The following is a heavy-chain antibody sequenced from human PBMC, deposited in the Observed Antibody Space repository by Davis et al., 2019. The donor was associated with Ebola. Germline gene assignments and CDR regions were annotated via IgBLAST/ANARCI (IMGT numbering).Heavy chain of an antibody. CDR2: INHSGST. Sequence: ETLSLTCAVYGGSFSGYYWSWIRQPPGKGLEWIGEINHSGSTNYNPSLKSRVTISVDTSKNQFSLKLSSVTAADTAVYYCARGRPFFWGQGTLVTVSS. V-gene: IGHV4-34*01. CDR3: ARGRPFF. D-gene: IGHD2/OR15-2a*01. CDR1: GGSFSGYY. J-gene: IGHJ4*02.